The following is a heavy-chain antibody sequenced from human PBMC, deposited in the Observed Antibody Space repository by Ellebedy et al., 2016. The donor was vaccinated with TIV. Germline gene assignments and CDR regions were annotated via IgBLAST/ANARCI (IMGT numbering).Heavy chain of an antibody. D-gene: IGHD1-1*01. CDR1: GFTFSRHD. CDR2: IGTAGDT. V-gene: IGHV3-13*01. Sequence: GESLKISXAASGFTFSRHDMHWVRQATGKGLEWVSAIGTAGDTYYPGSVKGRFTISRENAKNSLYLQMNSLRAEDTAVYYCARWNLPFDYWGQGTLVTVSS. J-gene: IGHJ4*02. CDR3: ARWNLPFDY.